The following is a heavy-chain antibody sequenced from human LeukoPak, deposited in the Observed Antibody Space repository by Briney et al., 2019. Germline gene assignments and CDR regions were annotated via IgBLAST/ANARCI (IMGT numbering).Heavy chain of an antibody. CDR2: MNADSGDT. V-gene: IGHV1-3*01. Sequence: ASVKVSCKASGYIFTKYAMHWVRQAPGQRLEWMGWMNADSGDTKYSQKLQGRVTMTTDTSTSTAYMELRSLRSDDTAVYYCARDVDYGDYGWFDPWGQGTLVTVSS. CDR3: ARDVDYGDYGWFDP. J-gene: IGHJ5*02. D-gene: IGHD4-17*01. CDR1: GYIFTKYA.